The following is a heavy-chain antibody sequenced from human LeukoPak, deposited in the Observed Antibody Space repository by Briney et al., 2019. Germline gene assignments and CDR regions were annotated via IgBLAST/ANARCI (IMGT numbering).Heavy chain of an antibody. Sequence: GGSLRLSCAASGFTFSSYAMHWVRQAPGKGLEWVAVISYDGSNKYYADSVKGRFTISRDNSKNTLYLQMNSLRAEDTAVYYCARGRYIVVVPAAIFYWGQGTLVTVSS. V-gene: IGHV3-30*01. CDR2: ISYDGSNK. J-gene: IGHJ4*02. CDR3: ARGRYIVVVPAAIFY. D-gene: IGHD2-2*01. CDR1: GFTFSSYA.